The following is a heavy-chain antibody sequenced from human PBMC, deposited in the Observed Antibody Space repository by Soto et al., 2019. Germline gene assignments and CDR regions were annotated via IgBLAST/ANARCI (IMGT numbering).Heavy chain of an antibody. CDR3: AKEDSSGWYLVEYYYYYYGMDV. Sequence: PGGSLRLSCAASGFTFSSYGMHWVRQAPGKGLEWVAVISYDGSNKYYADSVKGRFTISRDNSKNTLYLQMNSLRAEDTAVYYCAKEDSSGWYLVEYYYYYYGMDVWGQGTTVTVSS. V-gene: IGHV3-30*18. D-gene: IGHD6-19*01. CDR1: GFTFSSYG. CDR2: ISYDGSNK. J-gene: IGHJ6*02.